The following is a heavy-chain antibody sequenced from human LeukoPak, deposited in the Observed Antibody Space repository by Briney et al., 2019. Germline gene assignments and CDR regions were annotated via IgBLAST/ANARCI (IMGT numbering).Heavy chain of an antibody. Sequence: PSETLSLTCSVSSGSMTDSCWSWFRQAPGKGFEWLGFIYPDGRIEYSPSLRSRVTISVDTSNNQFSLTLRSVTAADTAVYYCARDPESPAWNSWGQGTLVTVSS. V-gene: IGHV4-59*12. CDR2: IYPDGRI. J-gene: IGHJ4*02. CDR1: SGSMTDSC. CDR3: ARDPESPAWNS. D-gene: IGHD2-15*01.